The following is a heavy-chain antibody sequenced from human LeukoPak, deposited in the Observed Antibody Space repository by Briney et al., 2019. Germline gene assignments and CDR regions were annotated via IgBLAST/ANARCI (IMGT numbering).Heavy chain of an antibody. V-gene: IGHV3-7*01. J-gene: IGHJ4*02. Sequence: GGSLRLSCAAPGFTFSSYWMSWVRQAPGKGLEWVANIKQDGSEKYYVDSVKGRFTISRDNAKNSLYLQMNSLRAEDTAVYYCARPYSSSWYHYWGQGTLVTVSS. CDR1: GFTFSSYW. CDR2: IKQDGSEK. D-gene: IGHD6-13*01. CDR3: ARPYSSSWYHY.